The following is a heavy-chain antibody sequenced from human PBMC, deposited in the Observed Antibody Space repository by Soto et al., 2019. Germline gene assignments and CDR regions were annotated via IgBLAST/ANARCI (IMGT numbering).Heavy chain of an antibody. D-gene: IGHD5-12*01. CDR3: ARGGGYSGYDYVGFDY. J-gene: IGHJ4*02. CDR2: INHSGST. V-gene: IGHV4-34*01. CDR1: GGSFSGYY. Sequence: WETLSLTCGVYGGSFSGYYWSWIRQPPGKGLEWIGEINHSGSTNYNPSLKSRVTISVDTSKNQFSLKLSSVTAADTAVYYCARGGGYSGYDYVGFDYWGQGTLVTVSS.